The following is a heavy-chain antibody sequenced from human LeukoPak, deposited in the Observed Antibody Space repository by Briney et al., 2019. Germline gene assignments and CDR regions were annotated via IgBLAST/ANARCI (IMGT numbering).Heavy chain of an antibody. CDR1: GGSISSSSYY. J-gene: IGHJ4*02. D-gene: IGHD6-13*01. Sequence: SETLSLTCTVSGGSISSSSYYWGWIRQPPGKGLEWIGTIYYSGSTYYNPSLKSRVTISVDTSKNQFSLKLSSVTAADTAVYYCARGQGQQQLSGWGQGTLVTVSS. V-gene: IGHV4-39*01. CDR2: IYYSGST. CDR3: ARGQGQQQLSG.